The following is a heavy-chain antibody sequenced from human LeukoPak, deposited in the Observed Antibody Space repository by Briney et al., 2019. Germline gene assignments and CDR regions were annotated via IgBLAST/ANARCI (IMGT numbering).Heavy chain of an antibody. V-gene: IGHV3-21*01. CDR3: ARSGEQERNDY. Sequence: GGSLRLSCAASGFTFSSYSMNWVRQAPGEGLEWVSSISSSSSYIYYADSVKGRFTISRDNAKNSLYLQMNSLRAEDTAVYYCARSGEQERNDYWGQGTLVTVSS. CDR2: ISSSSSYI. J-gene: IGHJ4*02. CDR1: GFTFSSYS. D-gene: IGHD1-26*01.